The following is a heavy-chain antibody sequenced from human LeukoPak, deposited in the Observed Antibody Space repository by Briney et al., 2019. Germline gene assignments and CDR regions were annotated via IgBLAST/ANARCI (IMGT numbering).Heavy chain of an antibody. CDR1: GGSISSGGYS. V-gene: IGHV4-30-2*01. CDR2: ISHSGST. D-gene: IGHD5-12*01. CDR3: ARGGYSGYDPIDY. J-gene: IGHJ4*02. Sequence: SQTLSLTCAVSGGSISSGGYSWSWIRQPPGKGLEWIGYISHSGSTYYNPSLKSRVTISVDRSKNQFSLKLSSVTAADTVMYYCARGGYSGYDPIDYWGQGTLVTVYS.